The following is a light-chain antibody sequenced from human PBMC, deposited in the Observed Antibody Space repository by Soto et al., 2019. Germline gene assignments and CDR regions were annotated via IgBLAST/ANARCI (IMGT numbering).Light chain of an antibody. CDR3: QQYNNWHPWT. J-gene: IGKJ1*01. CDR2: GAS. CDR1: QSVSSN. Sequence: EIVMTQSPATLSVSPGERATLSCRASQSVSSNLAWYQQKPGPAPRLLIYGASTRATGIPARFSGSGSGTEFTLTISSLQSEDFAVYYCQQYNNWHPWTFGQGTKVAIK. V-gene: IGKV3-15*01.